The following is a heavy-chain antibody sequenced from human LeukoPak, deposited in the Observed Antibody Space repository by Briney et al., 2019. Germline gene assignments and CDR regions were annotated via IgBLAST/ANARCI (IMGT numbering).Heavy chain of an antibody. Sequence: GALRLSCAASGFTFSSYSMNWVRQAPGKGLEWVSSISSSSSYIYYADSVKGRFTISRDNAKNTLYLQMNSLRAEGTAVYYCAIQLWLLSSFDYWGQGTLVTVSS. V-gene: IGHV3-21*01. CDR2: ISSSSSYI. CDR3: AIQLWLLSSFDY. D-gene: IGHD5-18*01. J-gene: IGHJ4*02. CDR1: GFTFSSYS.